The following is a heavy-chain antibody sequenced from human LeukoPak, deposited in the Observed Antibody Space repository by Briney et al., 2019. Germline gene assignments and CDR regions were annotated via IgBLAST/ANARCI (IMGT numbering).Heavy chain of an antibody. Sequence: GGSLRLSCSASGFTFSTYWMSWVRQAPGKGLEWVANMRRGGNEIYYLDSVRGRFTISRDNAKNSLYLQMNSLRAEGTAVYYCAKDHGAEHFDYWGQGTLVTVSS. CDR1: GFTFSTYW. V-gene: IGHV3-7*01. CDR2: MRRGGNEI. D-gene: IGHD4-17*01. CDR3: AKDHGAEHFDY. J-gene: IGHJ4*02.